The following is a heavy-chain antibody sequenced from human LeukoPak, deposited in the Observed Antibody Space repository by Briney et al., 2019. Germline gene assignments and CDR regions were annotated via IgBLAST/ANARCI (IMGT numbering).Heavy chain of an antibody. CDR1: GFTFSSYS. Sequence: GGSLRLSCAASGFTFSSYSMNWVRQAPGKGLEWVSYISSSSSTIYYADSVKGRFTISRDNAKNSLYLQMNSLRAEDTAVYYCARDRGYLLDYWGQGTLVTVSS. D-gene: IGHD5-12*01. V-gene: IGHV3-48*01. CDR3: ARDRGYLLDY. J-gene: IGHJ4*02. CDR2: ISSSSSTI.